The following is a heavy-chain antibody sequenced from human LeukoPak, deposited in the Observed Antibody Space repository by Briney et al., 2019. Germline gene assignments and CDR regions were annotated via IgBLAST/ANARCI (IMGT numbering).Heavy chain of an antibody. CDR1: GGSFSGYY. J-gene: IGHJ4*02. D-gene: IGHD3-22*01. CDR3: ASEARVHYDSSGYYYG. V-gene: IGHV4-34*01. Sequence: SETLSLTCAVSGGSFSGYYWSWIRQPPGKGLGWIGQINHSGSTNYNPSLKSRVTISVDTSKNQFSLKRSSVTAADTAVYYCASEARVHYDSSGYYYGWGQGTLVTVST. CDR2: INHSGST.